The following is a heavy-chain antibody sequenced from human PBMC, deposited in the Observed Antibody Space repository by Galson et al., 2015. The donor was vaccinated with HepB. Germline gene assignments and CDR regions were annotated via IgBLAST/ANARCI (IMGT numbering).Heavy chain of an antibody. CDR2: INPNSGGT. D-gene: IGHD3-22*01. Sequence: SVKVSCKASGYTFTGYYMHWVRQAPGQGLEWMGWINPNSGGTNYAQKFQGRVTMTRDTSISTAYMELSRLRSDDTAVYYCARAYYDSSGYWVSINYFDYWGQGTLVTVSS. J-gene: IGHJ4*02. CDR3: ARAYYDSSGYWVSINYFDY. CDR1: GYTFTGYY. V-gene: IGHV1-2*02.